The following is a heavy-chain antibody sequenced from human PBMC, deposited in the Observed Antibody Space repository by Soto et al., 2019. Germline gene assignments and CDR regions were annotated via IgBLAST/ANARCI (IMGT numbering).Heavy chain of an antibody. V-gene: IGHV4-59*01. CDR1: GGSISPYY. Sequence: QVQLQESGPGLVKTSETLSLTCTFSGGSISPYYWSWIRQSPGKGLEWIGYIFYRGSTNYNPSLKNRVTRSVDMSKNKFSRKWSSVTAADTAVYSCARAVSAMAPSDIWGQGTMVTVSS. J-gene: IGHJ3*02. CDR3: ARAVSAMAPSDI. CDR2: IFYRGST. D-gene: IGHD5-18*01.